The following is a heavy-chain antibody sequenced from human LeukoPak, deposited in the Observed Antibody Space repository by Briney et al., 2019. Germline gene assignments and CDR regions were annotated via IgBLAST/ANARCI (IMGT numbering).Heavy chain of an antibody. Sequence: PGGSLRLSCAASGFTFSSYEMNWVRQAPGKGLEWVSYISSSGSTIYYADSVKGRFTISRDNAENSLYLQMNSLRAEDTAVYYCARVQGREYYYDSSGYYYVPKYFQHWGQGTLVTVSS. D-gene: IGHD3-22*01. CDR3: ARVQGREYYYDSSGYYYVPKYFQH. V-gene: IGHV3-48*03. CDR1: GFTFSSYE. J-gene: IGHJ1*01. CDR2: ISSSGSTI.